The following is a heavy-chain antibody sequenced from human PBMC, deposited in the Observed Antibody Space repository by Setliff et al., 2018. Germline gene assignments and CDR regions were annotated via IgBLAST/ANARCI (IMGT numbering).Heavy chain of an antibody. Sequence: PSETLSLTCAVSGFSISSGYYWGWIRQPPGKGLEWIANIYYSGSTFRSPSLKSRVTMSINTSKNQFSLNLYSVTAADTAVYYCARTSTGRYFDLWGRGTLVTVSS. CDR1: GFSISSGYY. CDR2: IYYSGST. D-gene: IGHD2-2*01. J-gene: IGHJ2*01. V-gene: IGHV4-38-2*01. CDR3: ARTSTGRYFDL.